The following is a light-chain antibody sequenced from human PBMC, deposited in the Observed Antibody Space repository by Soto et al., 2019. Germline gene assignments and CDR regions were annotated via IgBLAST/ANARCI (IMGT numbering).Light chain of an antibody. CDR2: DAS. Sequence: EIVLTQSPGTLSLSPGEKATLSCRASQSIDSNLAWYQQKPGQPPRLLIFDASNRATGIPVRFSGSGSGTDFTLTISSLEPEDFAVYSCQQRGNWITFGQGTRLEIK. CDR1: QSIDSN. CDR3: QQRGNWIT. V-gene: IGKV3-11*01. J-gene: IGKJ5*01.